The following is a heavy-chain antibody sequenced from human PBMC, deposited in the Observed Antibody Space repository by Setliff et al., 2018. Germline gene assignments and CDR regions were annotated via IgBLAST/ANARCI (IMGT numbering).Heavy chain of an antibody. Sequence: ASVKVSCKASGYTFTGYYMHWVRQAPGQGLEWMGWISGYNGNTNYAQKVQGRVTMTTDTSTGTIYMELRSLRADDTAVYYCSRFGLYYEAVYGGGDYYYYGMDVWGQGTTVTVSS. D-gene: IGHD3-16*01. CDR2: ISGYNGNT. CDR1: GYTFTGYY. J-gene: IGHJ6*02. CDR3: SRFGLYYEAVYGGGDYYYYGMDV. V-gene: IGHV1-18*04.